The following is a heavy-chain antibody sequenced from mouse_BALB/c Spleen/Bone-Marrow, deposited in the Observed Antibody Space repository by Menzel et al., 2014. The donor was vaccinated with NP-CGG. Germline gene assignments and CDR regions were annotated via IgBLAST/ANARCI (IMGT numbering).Heavy chain of an antibody. CDR3: AKVTTGFAY. Sequence: QVQLQQSGAELVRPGSSVEISCKASGYAFSSYWVTWVKQRPGQGLEWIGQIYPGDGDTNYNGKFKDKVTLTADKSSSAAYMQLSSLTSEDSAVYFCAKVTTGFAYWGQGTLVTVSA. CDR2: IYPGDGDT. D-gene: IGHD2-2*01. V-gene: IGHV1-80*01. CDR1: GYAFSSYW. J-gene: IGHJ3*01.